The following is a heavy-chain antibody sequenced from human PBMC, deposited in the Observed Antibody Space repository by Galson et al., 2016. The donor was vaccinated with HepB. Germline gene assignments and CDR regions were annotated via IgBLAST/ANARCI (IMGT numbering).Heavy chain of an antibody. Sequence: SVKVSCKASGYTFTNYGISWVRQAPGQGLEWMGWISLYNGNSNHAQKFQDRVTMTADTSTSTAYMELRSLTSDATAVYYCARTKLVGAMDYWGQGTLVTVSS. J-gene: IGHJ4*02. V-gene: IGHV1-18*01. CDR1: GYTFTNYG. CDR2: ISLYNGNS. CDR3: ARTKLVGAMDY. D-gene: IGHD1-26*01.